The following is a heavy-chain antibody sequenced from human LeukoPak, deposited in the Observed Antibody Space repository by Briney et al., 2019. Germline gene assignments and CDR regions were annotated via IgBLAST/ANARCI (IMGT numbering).Heavy chain of an antibody. J-gene: IGHJ4*02. V-gene: IGHV1-18*04. D-gene: IGHD5-18*01. CDR2: ISAYNGNT. CDR3: ARVTGYSYGYGYFDY. Sequence: RASVKVSCKASGYTFTSYSISWVRQAPGQGLEWMGWISAYNGNTNYAQKLQSRVTMTTDTSTSTAYMELRSLRSDDTAVYYCARVTGYSYGYGYFDYWGQGTLVTVS. CDR1: GYTFTSYS.